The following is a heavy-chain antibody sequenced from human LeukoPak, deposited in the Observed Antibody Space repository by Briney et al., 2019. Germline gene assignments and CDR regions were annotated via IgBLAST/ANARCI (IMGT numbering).Heavy chain of an antibody. V-gene: IGHV3-33*01. CDR1: GFTFSSYG. Sequence: GRSLRLSCAASGFTFSSYGMHWVRQAPGKGLEWVAVIWYDGSNKYYADSVEGRFTISRDNSKNTLYLQMNSLTAEDTAVYYCARGGEVEMATFDYWGQGTLVTVSS. J-gene: IGHJ4*02. CDR2: IWYDGSNK. D-gene: IGHD5-24*01. CDR3: ARGGEVEMATFDY.